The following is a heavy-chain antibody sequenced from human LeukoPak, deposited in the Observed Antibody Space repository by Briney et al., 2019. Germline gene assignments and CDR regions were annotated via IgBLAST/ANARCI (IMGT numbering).Heavy chain of an antibody. Sequence: ASVKVSCEASGYTFTGYYMHWVRQAPGQGLEWMGGIIPIFGTANYAQKFQGRVTITADESTSTAYMELSSLRSEDTAVYYCARDRWEYYYDSSGSRDNWFDPWGQGTLVTASS. CDR3: ARDRWEYYYDSSGSRDNWFDP. CDR1: GYTFTGYY. J-gene: IGHJ5*02. CDR2: IIPIFGTA. D-gene: IGHD3-22*01. V-gene: IGHV1-69*13.